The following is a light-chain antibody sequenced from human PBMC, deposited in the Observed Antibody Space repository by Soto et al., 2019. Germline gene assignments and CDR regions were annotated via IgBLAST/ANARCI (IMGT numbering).Light chain of an antibody. V-gene: IGKV1-6*01. J-gene: IGKJ2*04. CDR2: AAS. CDR3: LHDRECQWS. CDR1: QGYRSD. Sequence: AIQVTQSPSSLSAPVGDRVTITCRATQGYRSDLGWYQQKPGKAPKLLIYAASDLQAEVPSRFSGSRSGKELTLTVSAPQPEDFGTNYCLHDRECQWSFGHGTKVDIK.